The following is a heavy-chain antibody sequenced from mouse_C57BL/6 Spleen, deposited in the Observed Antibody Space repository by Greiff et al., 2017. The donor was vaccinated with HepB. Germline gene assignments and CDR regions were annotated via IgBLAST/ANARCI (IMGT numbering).Heavy chain of an antibody. CDR3: TTSIYYDYDYWYFDV. CDR2: IDPEDGDT. Sequence: EVQLQQSGAELVRPGASVKLSCTASGFNIKDYYMHWVKQRPEQGLEWIGRIDPEDGDTEYAPKFQGKATMTADTSSNTAYLQLSSLTSEDTAVYYCTTSIYYDYDYWYFDVWGTGTRVTVSS. D-gene: IGHD2-4*01. V-gene: IGHV14-1*01. J-gene: IGHJ1*03. CDR1: GFNIKDYY.